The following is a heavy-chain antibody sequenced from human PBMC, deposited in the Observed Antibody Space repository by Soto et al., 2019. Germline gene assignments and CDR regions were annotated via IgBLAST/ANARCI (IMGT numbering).Heavy chain of an antibody. D-gene: IGHD3-3*01. V-gene: IGHV4-59*01. Sequence: SETLSLTCTVSGGSISSYYWSWIRQPPGKGLEWIGYVCCSGSTNYNPSLKSRVTISVDTSKNQFSLKLSSVTAADTAVYYCARDRFLEWVDPRVSTRTIPAPIGGMDVWGQGTTVTVSS. CDR1: GGSISSYY. CDR2: VCCSGST. J-gene: IGHJ6*02. CDR3: ARDRFLEWVDPRVSTRTIPAPIGGMDV.